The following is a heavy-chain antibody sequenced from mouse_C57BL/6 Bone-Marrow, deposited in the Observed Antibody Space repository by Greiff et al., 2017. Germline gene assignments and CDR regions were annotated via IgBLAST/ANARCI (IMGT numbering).Heavy chain of an antibody. CDR2: IDPSDSET. J-gene: IGHJ2*01. Sequence: QVQLQQPGAELVRPGSSVKLSCKASGYTFTSYWMHWVKQRPIQGLEWIGNIDPSDSETHYNQKFKDKATLTVDKSSSTAYMQLSSLTSEDSAVYYCARRDSNYLDYWGRGTALTVSS. V-gene: IGHV1-52*01. CDR1: GYTFTSYW. D-gene: IGHD2-5*01. CDR3: ARRDSNYLDY.